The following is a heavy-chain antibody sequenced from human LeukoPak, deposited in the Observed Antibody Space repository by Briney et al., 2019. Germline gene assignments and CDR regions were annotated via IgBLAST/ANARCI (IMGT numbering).Heavy chain of an antibody. V-gene: IGHV5-51*01. CDR1: GYIFTNYW. D-gene: IGHD4-11*01. CDR2: IYPGDSDT. CDR3: ARRSLAGAVTTHFDY. J-gene: IGHJ4*02. Sequence: GESLKISCETSGYIFTNYWVAWVRQMPGKGLEWMGAIYPGDSDTRYSPSFQDQVTISADKSISTAYLQWSSLKASDTAMYYCARRSLAGAVTTHFDYWGQGTLVTVPS.